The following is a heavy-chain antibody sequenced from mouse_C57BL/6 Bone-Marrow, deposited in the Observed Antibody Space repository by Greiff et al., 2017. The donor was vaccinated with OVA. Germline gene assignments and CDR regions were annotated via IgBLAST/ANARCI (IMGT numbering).Heavy chain of an antibody. CDR2: INSDDGST. Sequence: EVLLVESGGGLVQPGESLKLSCESNEYEFPSHDMSWVRKTPEKRLELVAAINSDDGSTCYPDTMKGRVIISGDNTTKTLYLHMSSLTSEDTALDYGGRYTYSNYAMDYWGQGTSVTVSS. CDR3: GRYTYSNYAMDY. D-gene: IGHD2-5*01. J-gene: IGHJ4*01. CDR1: EYEFPSHD. V-gene: IGHV5-2*01.